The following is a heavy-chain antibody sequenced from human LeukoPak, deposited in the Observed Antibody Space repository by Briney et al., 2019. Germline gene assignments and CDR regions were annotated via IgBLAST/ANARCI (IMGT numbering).Heavy chain of an antibody. J-gene: IGHJ4*02. Sequence: GGSLRLSCAASGFTFSSYGMHWVRQAPGKGLEYVSAISSDGDSTYYANSVKGRFTISRDNSKNTLYLQMGSLRAEDMAVYYCARVAARVSLDYWGQGTLVTVSS. V-gene: IGHV3-64*01. CDR2: ISSDGDST. D-gene: IGHD2-15*01. CDR1: GFTFSSYG. CDR3: ARVAARVSLDY.